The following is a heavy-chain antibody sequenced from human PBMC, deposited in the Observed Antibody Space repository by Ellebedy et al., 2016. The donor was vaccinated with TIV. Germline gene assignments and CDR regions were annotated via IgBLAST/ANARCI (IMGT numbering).Heavy chain of an antibody. D-gene: IGHD2-15*01. V-gene: IGHV4-59*12. CDR2: IYYSGST. Sequence: MPSETLSLTCTVSGGSISSYYWSWIRQPPGKGLEWIGYIYYSGSTNYNPSLKSRVTISVDTSKNQFSLKLSSVTAADTAVYYCARDEGYCSGGSCYDYYLPLLVGMDVWGQGTTVTVSS. CDR3: ARDEGYCSGGSCYDYYLPLLVGMDV. CDR1: GGSISSYY. J-gene: IGHJ6*02.